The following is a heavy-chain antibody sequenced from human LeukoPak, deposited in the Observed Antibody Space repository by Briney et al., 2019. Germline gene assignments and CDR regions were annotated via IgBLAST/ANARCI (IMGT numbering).Heavy chain of an antibody. CDR2: IYYSGST. CDR3: AREIDSGYLDY. CDR1: GGSISSYY. J-gene: IGHJ4*02. D-gene: IGHD3-22*01. Sequence: SETLSLTCTVSGGSISSYYWSWIRQPPGKGLEWIGYIYYSGSTNYNPSLKSRVTISVDTSKNQFSLKLSSVTAADTAVYYCAREIDSGYLDYWGQGTLVTVSS. V-gene: IGHV4-59*01.